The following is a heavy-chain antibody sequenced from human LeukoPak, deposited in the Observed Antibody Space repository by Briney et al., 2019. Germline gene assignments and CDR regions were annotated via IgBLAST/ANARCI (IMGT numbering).Heavy chain of an antibody. J-gene: IGHJ4*02. D-gene: IGHD5-12*01. CDR2: IWYDGSNK. CDR3: ARGGNIVATIGAFDY. CDR1: GFTFSSYG. Sequence: PGRSLRLSCAASGFTFSSYGMHWVRQAPGKGLEWVAVIWYDGSNKYYADSVKGRFTISRDNSKNTLYLQMNSLRAEDTAVYYCARGGNIVATIGAFDYWGQGTLVTVSS. V-gene: IGHV3-33*01.